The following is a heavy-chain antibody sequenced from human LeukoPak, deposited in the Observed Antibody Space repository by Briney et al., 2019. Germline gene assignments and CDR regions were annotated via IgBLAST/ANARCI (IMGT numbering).Heavy chain of an antibody. CDR1: GFTFSSYG. CDR2: ISYDGSNK. CDR3: AKVMTYYYDSSGSRYYFDY. J-gene: IGHJ4*02. Sequence: PGRSLRLSCAASGFTFSSYGMHWVRQAPGKGLEWVAVISYDGSNKYYADSVKGRFTISRDNSKNTLYLQMNSLRAEDTAVYYCAKVMTYYYDSSGSRYYFDYWDQGTLVTVSS. V-gene: IGHV3-30*18. D-gene: IGHD3-22*01.